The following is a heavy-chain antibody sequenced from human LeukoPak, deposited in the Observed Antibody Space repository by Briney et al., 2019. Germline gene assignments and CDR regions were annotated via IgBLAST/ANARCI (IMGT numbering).Heavy chain of an antibody. CDR1: GGSISSYY. D-gene: IGHD2-15*01. J-gene: IGHJ4*02. Sequence: SETLSLTCTVSGGSISSYYWSWIRQPPGKGLEWIGYIYYSGSTNYNPSLKSRVTISVDTSKNQFSLKLSSVTAADTAVYYCARAEVAATDYFDYWGQGTLVTVSS. CDR3: ARAEVAATDYFDY. V-gene: IGHV4-59*01. CDR2: IYYSGST.